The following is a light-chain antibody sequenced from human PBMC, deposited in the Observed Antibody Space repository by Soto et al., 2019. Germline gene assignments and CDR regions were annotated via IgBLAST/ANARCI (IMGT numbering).Light chain of an antibody. CDR1: QSVGSTY. CDR3: QQCDASPLT. Sequence: EMVLTQSPGTLSLSPGDRATLSCRASQSVGSTYLAWYQQKPGQAPRLLIYGSSTRATGIPDRFSGSGSGTDFTLTISRLEPEDFAMYYCQQCDASPLTFGPGTKVDIK. J-gene: IGKJ3*01. CDR2: GSS. V-gene: IGKV3-20*01.